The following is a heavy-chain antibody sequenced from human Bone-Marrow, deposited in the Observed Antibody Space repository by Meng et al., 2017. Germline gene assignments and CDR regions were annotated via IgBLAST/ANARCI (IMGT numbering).Heavy chain of an antibody. J-gene: IGHJ5*02. CDR1: GFTVSSNY. V-gene: IGHV3-33*08. CDR2: IWYDGSNK. D-gene: IGHD1-26*01. Sequence: GVSLRLSCAASGFTVSSNYMSWVRQAPGKGLEWVAVIWYDGSNKYYADSVKGRFTISRDNSKNTLYLQMSSLRSEDTAVYYCERDASGSYSGWFDPWGQGTLVTVSS. CDR3: ERDASGSYSGWFDP.